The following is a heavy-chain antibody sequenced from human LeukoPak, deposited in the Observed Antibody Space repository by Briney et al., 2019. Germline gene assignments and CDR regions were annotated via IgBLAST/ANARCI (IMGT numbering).Heavy chain of an antibody. J-gene: IGHJ4*02. V-gene: IGHV4-30-2*01. CDR2: IYHSGST. D-gene: IGHD2-21*02. CDR1: GGSISSGGYY. CDR3: AREPFVVVTADTFDY. Sequence: SETLSLTCTVSGGSISSGGYYWSRIRQPPGKGLEWIGYIYHSGSTYYNPSLKSRVTISVDTSKNQFSLKLSSVTAADTAVYYCAREPFVVVTADTFDYWGQGTLVTVSS.